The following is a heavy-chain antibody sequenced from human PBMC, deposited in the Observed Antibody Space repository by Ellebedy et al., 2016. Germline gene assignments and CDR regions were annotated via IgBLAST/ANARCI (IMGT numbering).Heavy chain of an antibody. CDR1: GFTSDDYA. CDR2: ISWNSGTI. V-gene: IGHV3-9*02. CDR3: ARGLGGVFDL. J-gene: IGHJ3*01. Sequence: SLKISXAASGFTSDDYAMNWVRQAPGKGLEWVSGISWNSGTIGYADSVKGRFTISRDNAKNSLYLQMNSLRAEDTALYYCARGLGGVFDLWGQGTMVTVSS. D-gene: IGHD2-8*01.